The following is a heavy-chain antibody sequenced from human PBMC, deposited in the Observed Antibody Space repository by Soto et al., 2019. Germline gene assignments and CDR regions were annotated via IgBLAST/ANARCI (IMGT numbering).Heavy chain of an antibody. V-gene: IGHV3-30*18. D-gene: IGHD2-2*01. CDR1: GFTFSSYG. Sequence: ESGGGVVQPGRSLRLSCAVSGFTFSSYGMHWVRQAPGKGLEWVAVISYDGSNKYYADSVKGRFTISRDNSKNTLYLQMNSLRAEDTAVYYCAKVHCSSTSCYPHYYYYYGMDVWGQGTTVTVSS. CDR3: AKVHCSSTSCYPHYYYYYGMDV. J-gene: IGHJ6*02. CDR2: ISYDGSNK.